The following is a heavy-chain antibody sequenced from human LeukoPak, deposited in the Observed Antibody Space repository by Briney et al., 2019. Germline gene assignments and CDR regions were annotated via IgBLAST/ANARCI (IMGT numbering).Heavy chain of an antibody. CDR1: GGSFSVYY. D-gene: IGHD1-1*01. CDR3: ARGGTTFFLSTHAFDI. CDR2: INHSGST. Sequence: PSETLSLTCAVSGGSFSVYYWSWIRQPPGKGLEWIGEINHSGSTNYNPSLKSRVTISVDTSKNQFSLKLSSVTAADTAVYYCARGGTTFFLSTHAFDIWGQGTMVTVSS. J-gene: IGHJ3*02. V-gene: IGHV4-34*01.